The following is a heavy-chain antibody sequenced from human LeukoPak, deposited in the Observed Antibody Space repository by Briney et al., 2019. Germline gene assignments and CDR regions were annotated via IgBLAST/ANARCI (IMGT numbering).Heavy chain of an antibody. CDR3: AREVGATGDSTLGFDY. CDR1: GYTFTSYY. V-gene: IGHV1-46*01. CDR2: INPSGGST. Sequence: ASVKVSCKASGYTFTSYYMHWVRQAPGQGLEWMGIINPSGGSTSYAQKFQGRVTMTRDTSTSTVYMELSSVRSEDTSVYYCAREVGATGDSTLGFDYWGQGTLVTVSS. J-gene: IGHJ4*02. D-gene: IGHD1-26*01.